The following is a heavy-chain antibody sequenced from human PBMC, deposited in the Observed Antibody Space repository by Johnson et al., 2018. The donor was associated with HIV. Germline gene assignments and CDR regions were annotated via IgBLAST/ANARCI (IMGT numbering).Heavy chain of an antibody. CDR2: IRYDGSNK. J-gene: IGHJ3*02. D-gene: IGHD5-18*01. Sequence: QVQLVESGGGVVQSRRSLRLSCAASGFPFSSYAMHWVRQAPGKGLEWVAFIRYDGSNKYYADSLKGRFTISRDNSKNTLYLEMNSLRAEDTAVYYCTRLPSGYSRDAFDIWGQGTMVTVSS. V-gene: IGHV3-30*04. CDR3: TRLPSGYSRDAFDI. CDR1: GFPFSSYA.